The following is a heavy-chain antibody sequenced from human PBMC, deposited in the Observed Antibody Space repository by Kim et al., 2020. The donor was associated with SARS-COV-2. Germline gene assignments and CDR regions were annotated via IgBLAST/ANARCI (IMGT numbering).Heavy chain of an antibody. Sequence: GGSLRLSCATSGFTFGDYAMHWVRQAPGKGLELVSGISYNTGSIVHADSVKGRFTISRDNAKNSLYLQMNSLRAEDMALYYCTKAYCSSTNCYIVYWGQGTLVTVSS. CDR1: GFTFGDYA. CDR3: TKAYCSSTNCYIVY. V-gene: IGHV3-9*03. CDR2: ISYNTGSI. J-gene: IGHJ4*02. D-gene: IGHD2-2*02.